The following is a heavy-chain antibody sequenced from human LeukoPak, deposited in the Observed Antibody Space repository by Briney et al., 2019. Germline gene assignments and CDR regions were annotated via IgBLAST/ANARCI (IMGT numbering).Heavy chain of an antibody. D-gene: IGHD4-23*01. CDR2: ISGSGGST. J-gene: IGHJ4*02. CDR3: ARDYGGSSPFDY. CDR1: GSTFSSYA. Sequence: GGSLRLSCAASGSTFSSYAMSWVRQAPGKGLEWVSAISGSGGSTNYADSVKGRFTISRDNSKNTLYLQMNSLRAEDTAVYYCARDYGGSSPFDYWGQGTLVTVSS. V-gene: IGHV3-23*01.